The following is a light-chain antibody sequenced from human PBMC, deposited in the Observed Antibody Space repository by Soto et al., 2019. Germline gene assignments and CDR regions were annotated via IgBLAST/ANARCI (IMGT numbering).Light chain of an antibody. Sequence: QSVLTQPASVSGSPGQSITISCTGTSSDVGGYNYVSWYQQLPGKAPKLMIYDVSNRPSGVSNRFSGSKSGNTASLTISGLQAEDEAVYYCSSYTSSSTLFGTGTKVTAL. CDR3: SSYTSSSTL. V-gene: IGLV2-14*01. J-gene: IGLJ1*01. CDR1: SSDVGGYNY. CDR2: DVS.